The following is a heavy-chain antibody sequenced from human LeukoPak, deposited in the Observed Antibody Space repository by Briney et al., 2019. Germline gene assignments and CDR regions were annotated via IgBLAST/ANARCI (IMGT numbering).Heavy chain of an antibody. J-gene: IGHJ4*02. CDR3: AKGVHSSGWWGTPPRDYLGY. CDR2: IWYDGINK. V-gene: IGHV3-33*06. CDR1: GFTFSTFG. D-gene: IGHD6-19*01. Sequence: PGGSLRLSCTVSGFTFSTFGMHWVRQAPGKGLEWVANIWYDGINKYYADSVKGRFTISRDNSKNTLYLQMNSLTAEDTAVYYCAKGVHSSGWWGTPPRDYLGYWGQGTLVTVSS.